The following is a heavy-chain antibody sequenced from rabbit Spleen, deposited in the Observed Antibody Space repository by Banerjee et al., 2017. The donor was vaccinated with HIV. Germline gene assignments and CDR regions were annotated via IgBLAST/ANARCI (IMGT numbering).Heavy chain of an antibody. Sequence: EQLEESGGGLVKPEGSLTLTCKASGVSLNDKDVMCWVRQAPGKGLEWIACINIATGKPVYATWAKGRFTISRTSSTTVTLQMTSLTVADTATYFCARWGYGYNDYGNFNLWGPGTLVTVS. CDR2: INIATGKP. CDR1: GVSLNDKDV. CDR3: ARWGYGYNDYGNFNL. V-gene: IGHV1S45*01. D-gene: IGHD2-1*01. J-gene: IGHJ4*01.